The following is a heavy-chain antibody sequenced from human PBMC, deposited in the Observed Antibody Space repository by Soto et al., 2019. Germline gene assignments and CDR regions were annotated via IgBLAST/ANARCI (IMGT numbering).Heavy chain of an antibody. V-gene: IGHV3-11*01. J-gene: IGHJ4*02. CDR2: ISKDSGRAT. Sequence: GGSLRLSCAASGFIFRDWFMSWIRQAPGKGLEWISYISKDSGRATRYADSVKGRFTISRDNPKNTLYLQMNSLRAEDTAVYYCAKEGRYSSSRGYFDYWGQGTLVTVS. CDR3: AKEGRYSSSRGYFDY. D-gene: IGHD6-13*01. CDR1: GFIFRDWF.